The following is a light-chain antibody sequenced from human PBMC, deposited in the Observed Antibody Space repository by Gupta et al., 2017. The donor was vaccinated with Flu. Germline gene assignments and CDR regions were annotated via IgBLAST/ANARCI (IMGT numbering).Light chain of an antibody. CDR2: GAF. CDR3: QQFKDWPLT. V-gene: IGKV3-15*01. CDR1: QSVTNN. Sequence: PATLSVSPGERATRSCRASQSVTNNVAWYQQKPGQAPRLLIYGAFARATGIPARFSGSGSGTEFTLTISSLQSEDFAVYFCQQFKDWPLTFGPGTKVDLK. J-gene: IGKJ3*01.